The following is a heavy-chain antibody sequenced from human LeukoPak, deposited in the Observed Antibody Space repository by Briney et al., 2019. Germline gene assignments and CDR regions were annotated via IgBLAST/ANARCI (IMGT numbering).Heavy chain of an antibody. CDR1: GGSISSYY. V-gene: IGHV4-59*01. D-gene: IGHD3-3*01. CDR3: ARGGGRITIFGVVIGAFDI. J-gene: IGHJ3*02. Sequence: PSETLSLTCTDSGGSISSYYWSWIRQPPGKGLEWIGYIYYSGSTNYNPSLKSRVTISVDTSKNQFSLKLSSVTAADTAVYYCARGGGRITIFGVVIGAFDIWGQGTMVTVSS. CDR2: IYYSGST.